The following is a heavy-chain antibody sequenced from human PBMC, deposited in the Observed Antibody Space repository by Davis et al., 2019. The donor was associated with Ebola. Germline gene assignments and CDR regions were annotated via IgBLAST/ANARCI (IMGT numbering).Heavy chain of an antibody. CDR3: ARLGITMIVVVIYAFDI. D-gene: IGHD3-22*01. V-gene: IGHV4-59*11. Sequence: SETLSLTCTVSGGSISSHYWTWIRQSPGKGLEWIAFISNGGRTIYNPSLRGRVTISIDTSKNQFSLEVRSVTAADTAVYYCARLGITMIVVVIYAFDIWGQGTMVTVSS. CDR2: ISNGGRT. J-gene: IGHJ3*02. CDR1: GGSISSHY.